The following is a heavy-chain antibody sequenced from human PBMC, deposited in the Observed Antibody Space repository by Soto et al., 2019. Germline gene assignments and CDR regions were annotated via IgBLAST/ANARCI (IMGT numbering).Heavy chain of an antibody. V-gene: IGHV1-69*01. CDR1: GGTFSSYA. D-gene: IGHD6-6*01. CDR2: IIPIFGTA. CDR3: GASSSSGGWFDY. Sequence: QVQLVQSGAEVKKPGSSVKVSCKASGGTFSSYAISWVRQAPGQGLEWMGGIIPIFGTANYAQKFQGRVTITADESTSTAYRELSSLRSEDTAVYYCGASSSSGGWFDYWGQGTLVTVSS. J-gene: IGHJ4*02.